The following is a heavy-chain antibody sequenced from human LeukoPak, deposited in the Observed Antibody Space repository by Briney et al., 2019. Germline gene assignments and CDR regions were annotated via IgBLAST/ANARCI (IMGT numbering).Heavy chain of an antibody. Sequence: ASVKVSCKASGGTFSSYAISWVRQAPGQGLEWVGGIIPIFGTANYAQKFQGRVTITTDESTSTAYMELSSLRSEDTAVYYCAGGDRGALYDYVWGSYRKMGYFDYWGQGTLVTVSS. V-gene: IGHV1-69*05. CDR2: IIPIFGTA. CDR1: GGTFSSYA. CDR3: AGGDRGALYDYVWGSYRKMGYFDY. J-gene: IGHJ4*02. D-gene: IGHD3-16*02.